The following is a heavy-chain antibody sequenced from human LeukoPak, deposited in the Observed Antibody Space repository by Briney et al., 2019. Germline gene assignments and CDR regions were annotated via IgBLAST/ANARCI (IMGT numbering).Heavy chain of an antibody. CDR3: VSPRGFSYGYFDY. V-gene: IGHV4-39*01. Sequence: SETLSLTCTVSGGSISSSSAYWGWIRQPPGKGLEWIGSIYYSKNTYYNPSLKSRVTISADTSKNQFSLTLGSVSAADTAVYYCVSPRGFSYGYFDYWGQGTLVTVSS. D-gene: IGHD5-18*01. J-gene: IGHJ4*02. CDR2: IYYSKNT. CDR1: GGSISSSSAY.